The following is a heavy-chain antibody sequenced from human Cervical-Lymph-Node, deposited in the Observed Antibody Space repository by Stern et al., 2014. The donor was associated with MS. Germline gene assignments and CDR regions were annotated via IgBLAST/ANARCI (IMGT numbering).Heavy chain of an antibody. D-gene: IGHD5-18*01. V-gene: IGHV4-39*01. CDR1: GGSIRSSTYY. CDR3: ARRLKRYYFFDY. CDR2: IYYSGRT. J-gene: IGHJ4*02. Sequence: QLQLQESGPGLVKPSETLSLTCTVSGGSIRSSTYYWSWIRQPPGKGLEWIGSIYYSGRTYYNPSLKSRVTLSVDTSKNQISLILNSVTAADTAVYYCARRLKRYYFFDYGGQGSLVTVSS.